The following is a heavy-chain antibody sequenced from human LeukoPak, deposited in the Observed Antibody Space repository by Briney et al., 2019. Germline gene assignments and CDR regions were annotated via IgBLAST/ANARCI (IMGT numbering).Heavy chain of an antibody. CDR3: ARGQLWLYYFDY. D-gene: IGHD5-18*01. CDR2: ISYDGSNK. J-gene: IGHJ4*02. V-gene: IGHV3-30-3*01. Sequence: GGSLRLSCAASGFTFNNYAMHWVRQAPGKGLEWVAVISYDGSNKYYADSVKGRFTISRDNSKNTLYVQMNSLRADDTSVYYCARGQLWLYYFDYWGQGTLVTVSS. CDR1: GFTFNNYA.